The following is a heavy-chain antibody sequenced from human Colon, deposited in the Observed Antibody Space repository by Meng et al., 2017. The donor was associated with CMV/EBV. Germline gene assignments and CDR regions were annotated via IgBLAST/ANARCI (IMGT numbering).Heavy chain of an antibody. CDR1: ASSMNTGYF. D-gene: IGHD3-9*01. CDR2: IYHDGST. V-gene: IGHV4-38-2*02. Sequence: SETLSLTCSVSASSMNTGYFWGWIRPPPGKGLEWIGSIYHDGSTYYNPSLKSRVTISIDTSKKQFSLKLSSVTAADTAVYYCARDYILTGFSAYGMDVWGQGTTVTVSS. J-gene: IGHJ6*02. CDR3: ARDYILTGFSAYGMDV.